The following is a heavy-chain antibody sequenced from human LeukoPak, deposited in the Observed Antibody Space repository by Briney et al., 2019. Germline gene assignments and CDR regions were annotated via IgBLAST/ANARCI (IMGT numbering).Heavy chain of an antibody. D-gene: IGHD5-18*01. CDR3: AKEEAPTYVDTAMPYYFDY. J-gene: IGHJ4*02. Sequence: GGSLRLSCAASGFTFSSYGMHWVRQAPGKGLEWVAVISYDGSNKYYADSVKGRFTISRDNSKNTPYLQMNSLRAEDTAVYYCAKEEAPTYVDTAMPYYFDYWGQGTLVTVSS. CDR2: ISYDGSNK. V-gene: IGHV3-30*18. CDR1: GFTFSSYG.